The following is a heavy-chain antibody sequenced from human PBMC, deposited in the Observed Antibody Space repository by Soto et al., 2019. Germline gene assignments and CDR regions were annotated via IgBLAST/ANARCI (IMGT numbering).Heavy chain of an antibody. J-gene: IGHJ4*02. CDR2: IRPDGSET. Sequence: EVQLVQSGGGLVQPGGSLRLSCVGSGFTFTDFYMNWVRQAPGKGLEWVANIRPDGSETNYVESVKGRFTTSRDNAKNSLFLQTNSLTADDTAVYYCAGWGGHDYKYWGQGILVTVSS. V-gene: IGHV3-7*03. D-gene: IGHD4-4*01. CDR3: AGWGGHDYKY. CDR1: GFTFTDFY.